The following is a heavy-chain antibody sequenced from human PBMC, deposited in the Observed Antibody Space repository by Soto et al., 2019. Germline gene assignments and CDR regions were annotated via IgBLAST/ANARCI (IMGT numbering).Heavy chain of an antibody. J-gene: IGHJ5*02. CDR3: ARDGGSGYYIQDNWFDP. D-gene: IGHD3-3*01. CDR1: GGTFSSYT. V-gene: IGHV1-69*08. Sequence: QVQLVQSGAEVKKPGSSVKVSCKASGGTFSSYTISWVRQAPGQGLEWMGRIIPILGIANYAQKLQGRVTITADKSTSTAYMELSSLRSEDTAVYYCARDGGSGYYIQDNWFDPWGQGTLVTVSS. CDR2: IIPILGIA.